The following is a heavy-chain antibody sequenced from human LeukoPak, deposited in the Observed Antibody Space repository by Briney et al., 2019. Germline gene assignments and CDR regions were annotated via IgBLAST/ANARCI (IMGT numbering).Heavy chain of an antibody. CDR1: GYTFTSCG. D-gene: IGHD3-3*01. CDR3: ARDVSDFWSFSKYYYMDV. CDR2: ISAYNGNT. V-gene: IGHV1-18*01. Sequence: GASVKVSCKASGYTFTSCGISWVRQAPGQGLEWMGWISAYNGNTNYAQKFQGRVTMTKDTSTSTAYMELRSLRSDDTAVYYCARDVSDFWSFSKYYYMDVWGKGTTVTVSS. J-gene: IGHJ6*03.